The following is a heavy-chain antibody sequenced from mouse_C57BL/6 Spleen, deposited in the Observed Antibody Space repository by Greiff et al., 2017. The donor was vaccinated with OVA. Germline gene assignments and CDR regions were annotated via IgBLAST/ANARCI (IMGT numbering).Heavy chain of an antibody. Sequence: EVKLVESEGGLVQPGSSMKLSCTASGFTFSDYYMAWVRQVPEKGLEWVANINYDGSSTYYLDSLKSRFIISRDNAKNILYLQMSSLKSEDTATYYCARVPITSDYFDYWGQGTTLTVSS. D-gene: IGHD1-1*01. V-gene: IGHV5-16*01. CDR1: GFTFSDYY. CDR3: ARVPITSDYFDY. J-gene: IGHJ2*01. CDR2: INYDGSST.